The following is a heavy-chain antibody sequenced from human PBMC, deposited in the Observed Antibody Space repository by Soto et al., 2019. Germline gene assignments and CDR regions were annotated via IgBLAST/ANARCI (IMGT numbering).Heavy chain of an antibody. CDR3: XXXXPXQLMSFHV. CDR2: IYWDVDK. J-gene: IGHJ3*01. V-gene: IGHV2-5*02. Sequence: QIILKESGPTLVKPTQTLTLTCSFSGFSLSTTSVGVCWIRQPPGKALQCLALIYWDVDKRYSPSEKRRLTXXXXXSKXXVLLTXXXXXXVXTGTXFCXXXXPXQLMSFHVWGQGTLVILSS. CDR1: GFSLSTTSVG.